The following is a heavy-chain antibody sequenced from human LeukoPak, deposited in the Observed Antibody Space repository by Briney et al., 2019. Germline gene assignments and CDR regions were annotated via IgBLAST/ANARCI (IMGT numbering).Heavy chain of an antibody. D-gene: IGHD6-19*01. CDR3: ASLSVAGTR. Sequence: SETLSLTCTVSGYSISSGYYWGWIRQPPGKGLEWIGSIYHSGSTYYNPSLKSRVTISVDTSKNQFSLKLSSVTAADTAVYYCASLSVAGTRWGQGTLVTVSS. J-gene: IGHJ4*02. V-gene: IGHV4-38-2*02. CDR2: IYHSGST. CDR1: GYSISSGYY.